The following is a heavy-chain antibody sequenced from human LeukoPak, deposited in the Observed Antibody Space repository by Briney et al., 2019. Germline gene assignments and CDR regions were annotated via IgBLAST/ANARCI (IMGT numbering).Heavy chain of an antibody. D-gene: IGHD2-21*02. CDR1: GFTFSSYS. J-gene: IGHJ3*02. CDR3: ARDSGYCGGDCYSGAFDI. CDR2: ISSSSSYI. V-gene: IGHV3-21*01. Sequence: GGSLRLSCAVSGFTFSSYSMNWVRQAPGKGLEWVSSISSSSSYIYYADSVKGRFTISRDNAKNSLYLQMNSLRAEDTAVYYCARDSGYCGGDCYSGAFDIWGQGTMVTVSS.